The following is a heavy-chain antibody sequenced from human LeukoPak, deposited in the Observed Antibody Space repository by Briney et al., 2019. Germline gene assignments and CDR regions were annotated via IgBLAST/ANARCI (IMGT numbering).Heavy chain of an antibody. CDR2: IYYSGST. V-gene: IGHV4-61*01. D-gene: IGHD2-21*02. J-gene: IGHJ4*02. Sequence: PSETLSLTCTVSGGSVSSGSYYWSWIRQPPGKGLEWIGYIYYSGSTNYNPSLKSRVTMSVDTSKNQFSLKLSSVTAADTAVYYCARVGWSYCGGDCYIFDYWGQGTLVTVSS. CDR1: GGSVSSGSYY. CDR3: ARVGWSYCGGDCYIFDY.